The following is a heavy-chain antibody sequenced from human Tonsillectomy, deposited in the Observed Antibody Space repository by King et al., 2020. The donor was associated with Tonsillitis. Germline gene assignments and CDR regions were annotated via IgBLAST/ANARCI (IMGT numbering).Heavy chain of an antibody. Sequence: QLVQSGAEVKKPGASVKVSCKASGYTFTSYYMHWVRQAPGQGLEWMGIINPSGGSTSYAQKFQGRVTMTRDTSTSTVYMELSRLRSEDTAVYYCAREQVFYYFDYWGQGTLVTVSS. D-gene: IGHD3-9*01. J-gene: IGHJ4*02. CDR3: AREQVFYYFDY. V-gene: IGHV1-46*03. CDR1: GYTFTSYY. CDR2: INPSGGST.